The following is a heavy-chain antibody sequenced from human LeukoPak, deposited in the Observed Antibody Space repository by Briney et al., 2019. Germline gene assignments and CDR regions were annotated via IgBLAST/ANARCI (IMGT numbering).Heavy chain of an antibody. J-gene: IGHJ3*02. CDR2: ISSSGSTI. V-gene: IGHV3-48*03. CDR1: GFTFSSYE. D-gene: IGHD3-10*01. CDR3: ARDALPSGAPDAFDI. Sequence: GGSLRLSCAASGFTFSSYEMNWVRQAPGKGLEWVSYISSSGSTIYYADSVKGRFNISRDNDKNSMYLRMNSLRAEETAVYYCARDALPSGAPDAFDIWGQGTMVTVSS.